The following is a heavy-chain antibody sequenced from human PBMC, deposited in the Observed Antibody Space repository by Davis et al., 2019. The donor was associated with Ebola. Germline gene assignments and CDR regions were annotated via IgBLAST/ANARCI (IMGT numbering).Heavy chain of an antibody. J-gene: IGHJ6*03. D-gene: IGHD2-21*01. V-gene: IGHV1-46*01. CDR3: ARGTCNGGNCYEVEYGGSMDV. Sequence: AASVKVSCKASGYTFTNYYMHWVRQAPGQGLEWMGLINPNDGRTIYAQKFQGRVTVTRDTSTSTVSMEMRSLRSEDTAVYYCARGTCNGGNCYEVEYGGSMDVWGKGTTVTVSS. CDR2: INPNDGRT. CDR1: GYTFTNYY.